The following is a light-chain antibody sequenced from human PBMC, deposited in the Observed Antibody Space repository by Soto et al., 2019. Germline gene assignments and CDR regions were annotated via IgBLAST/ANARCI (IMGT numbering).Light chain of an antibody. V-gene: IGKV3-20*01. CDR3: QQYGSSPLT. Sequence: EILLTQSPGTLSLSPGERATLSCRASQSVSSSYLAWYQQKPGQAPRLLIYGASSRATGIPDRFSGSGSETDFTLTISRLEPEDFAVYYCQQYGSSPLTFGGGTKVDIK. CDR2: GAS. CDR1: QSVSSSY. J-gene: IGKJ4*01.